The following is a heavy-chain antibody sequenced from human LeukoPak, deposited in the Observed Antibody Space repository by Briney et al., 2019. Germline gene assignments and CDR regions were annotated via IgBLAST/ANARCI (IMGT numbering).Heavy chain of an antibody. CDR1: GFTFSDYY. CDR2: IGSSGSTI. J-gene: IGHJ4*02. CDR3: ARVRYYYDSSGYYLADY. V-gene: IGHV3-11*01. D-gene: IGHD3-22*01. Sequence: GGSLRLSCAASGFTFSDYYMSWIRQAPGKGLEWVSYIGSSGSTIYYADSVKGRFTISRDNAKNSLYLQMNSLRAEDTAVYYCARVRYYYDSSGYYLADYWGQGTLVTVSS.